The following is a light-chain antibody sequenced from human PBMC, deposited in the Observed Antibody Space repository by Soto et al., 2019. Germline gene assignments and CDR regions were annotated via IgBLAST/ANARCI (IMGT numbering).Light chain of an antibody. V-gene: IGLV2-8*01. CDR3: NSYAGSNIYV. CDR2: EVN. Sequence: QSALTQPPSASGSPGQSGTISCTGTSSDVGGYNFVSWYQHHPGKAPKLIIYEVNKRPSGVPNRFSGSKSGNTASLTVSGLQAEDEADYYCNSYAGSNIYVFGTGTKVTVL. CDR1: SSDVGGYNF. J-gene: IGLJ1*01.